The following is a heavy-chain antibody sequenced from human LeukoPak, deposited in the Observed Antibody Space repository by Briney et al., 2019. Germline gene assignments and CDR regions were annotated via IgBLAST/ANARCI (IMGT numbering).Heavy chain of an antibody. CDR1: GFTFGDYA. CDR2: FRSKAYGGTT. J-gene: IGHJ4*02. Sequence: GGSLRLSCTASGFTFGDYAMSWVRQAPGKGLEWVGFFRSKAYGGTTEYAASVKGRFTISRDDSKSIAYLQMNSLKTEDTAVYYCTRRWEYQLLPFDYWGQGTLVTVSS. D-gene: IGHD2-2*01. V-gene: IGHV3-49*04. CDR3: TRRWEYQLLPFDY.